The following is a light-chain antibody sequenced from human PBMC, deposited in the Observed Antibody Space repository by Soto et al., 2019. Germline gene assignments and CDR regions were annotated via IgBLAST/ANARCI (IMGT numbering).Light chain of an antibody. V-gene: IGLV2-23*02. Sequence: QSALTQPASVSGSPGQSITISCTGTSSDAGSYNLVSWYQQHPGKAPKLMIYEVNERPSGVSNRFSGSKSGNTASLTSAGLQTEDEADYYCCSFAGSNTLMFGGGTKLTVL. CDR2: EVN. J-gene: IGLJ3*02. CDR3: CSFAGSNTLM. CDR1: SSDAGSYNL.